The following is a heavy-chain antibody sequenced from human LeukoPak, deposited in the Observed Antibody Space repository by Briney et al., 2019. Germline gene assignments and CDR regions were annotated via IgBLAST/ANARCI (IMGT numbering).Heavy chain of an antibody. CDR1: GYSISSGYY. J-gene: IGHJ4*02. CDR3: ARGDFWSGYPFDY. CDR2: IYHSGST. Sequence: SETLSLTCAVSGYSISSGYYWGWIRQPPGKGLEWIGSIYHSGSTYYNPSLKSRVTISVDTSKNQFSLKLSSVTAADTAVYYCARGDFWSGYPFDYWGQGTLVTVST. V-gene: IGHV4-38-2*01. D-gene: IGHD3-3*01.